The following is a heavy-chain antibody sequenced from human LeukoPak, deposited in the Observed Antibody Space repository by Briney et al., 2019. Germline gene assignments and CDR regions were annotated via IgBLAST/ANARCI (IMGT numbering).Heavy chain of an antibody. CDR2: ISYDGSNK. Sequence: GGSLRLSCAASGFTFSSYGTHWVRQAPGKGLEWVAVISYDGSNKYYADSVKGRFTISRDNSKNTLYLQMNSLRAEDTAVYYCAKVGFGSTSTDTDYWGQGTPVTVSS. J-gene: IGHJ4*02. D-gene: IGHD2-2*01. CDR3: AKVGFGSTSTDTDY. V-gene: IGHV3-30*18. CDR1: GFTFSSYG.